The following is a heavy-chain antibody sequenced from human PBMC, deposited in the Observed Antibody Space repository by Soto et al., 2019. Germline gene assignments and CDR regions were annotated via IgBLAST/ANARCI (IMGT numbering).Heavy chain of an antibody. D-gene: IGHD1-26*01. Sequence: QLQLQESGPGLVKPSETLSLTCTVSGGSISSSSYYWGWLRQPPGKGLEWIGSIDYSGSTYYNPSLKSRVTISVDTSKNQFSLKLSCVTAADTAVYYCARHWVGFDIWGQGTMVTVSS. CDR3: ARHWVGFDI. CDR2: IDYSGST. CDR1: GGSISSSSYY. V-gene: IGHV4-39*01. J-gene: IGHJ3*02.